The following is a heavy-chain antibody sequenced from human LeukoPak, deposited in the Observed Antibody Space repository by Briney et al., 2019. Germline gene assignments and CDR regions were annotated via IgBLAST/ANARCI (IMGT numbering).Heavy chain of an antibody. D-gene: IGHD6-6*01. V-gene: IGHV5-51*01. CDR2: IYPGDSDT. CDR1: GYSFTSYW. CDR3: ARQGYTSSPRFDF. J-gene: IGHJ4*02. Sequence: GESLKISCQGSGYSFTSYWIGWVRQIPGKGLEWMGIIYPGDSDTRYSPSFQGQVTISADRSISTAYLQWSSLQASDTAMYYCARQGYTSSPRFDFWGQGTLVTVSS.